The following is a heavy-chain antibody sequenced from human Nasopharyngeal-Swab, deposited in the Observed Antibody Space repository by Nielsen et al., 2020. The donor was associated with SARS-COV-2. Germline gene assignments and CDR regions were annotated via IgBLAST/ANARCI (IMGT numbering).Heavy chain of an antibody. J-gene: IGHJ4*02. Sequence: ASVQVSCKASGYTSTSYCISWLLHPPRQGLEWMGWISAYNGNTNYAQKLQGSVTMTTETSTSTAYMELRSLRSDDTAVYYCARDDMWLQSAFDYWGQGTLVTVSS. D-gene: IGHD5-24*01. CDR2: ISAYNGNT. CDR3: ARDDMWLQSAFDY. CDR1: GYTSTSYC. V-gene: IGHV1-18*01.